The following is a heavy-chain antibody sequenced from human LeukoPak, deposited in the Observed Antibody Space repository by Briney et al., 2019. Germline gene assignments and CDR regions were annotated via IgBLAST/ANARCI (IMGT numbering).Heavy chain of an antibody. CDR2: ISGSGGST. J-gene: IGHJ4*02. D-gene: IGHD3-22*01. CDR3: AKPTHYYDSSGPEYYFDY. Sequence: GGSLRLSCAASGFTFSSYAMSWVRQAPGKGLEWVSAISGSGGSTYYADSVKGRFTISRDNSKNTLYLQMNSLRAEDTAVYYCAKPTHYYDSSGPEYYFDYWGQGTLVTVSS. CDR1: GFTFSSYA. V-gene: IGHV3-23*01.